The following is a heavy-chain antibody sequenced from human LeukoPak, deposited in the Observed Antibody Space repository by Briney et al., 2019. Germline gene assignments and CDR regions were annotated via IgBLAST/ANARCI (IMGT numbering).Heavy chain of an antibody. V-gene: IGHV3-7*01. D-gene: IGHD1-14*01. Sequence: GGSLRLSCAASGFTFSGHWMSWVRQAPGKGLEWVANINQGGSDKYYVGSVKGRFTISRDNANNLLYLQMDSLRGEDTAVYYCTRDRSRAEDDWGQGTLVTVSS. CDR1: GFTFSGHW. J-gene: IGHJ4*02. CDR3: TRDRSRAEDD. CDR2: INQGGSDK.